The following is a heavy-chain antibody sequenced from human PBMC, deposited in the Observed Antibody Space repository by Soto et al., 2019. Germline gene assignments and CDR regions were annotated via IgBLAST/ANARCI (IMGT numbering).Heavy chain of an antibody. CDR1: GFTFSSYS. V-gene: IGHV3-21*01. D-gene: IGHD6-19*01. CDR3: AISIAVESRWFDP. Sequence: GGSLRLSCAASGFTFSSYSMNWVRQAPGKGLEWVSSISSSSSYIYYADSVKGRFTISRDNAKNSLYLQMNSLRAEDTAVYYCAISIAVESRWFDPWGQGTLVTVSS. CDR2: ISSSSSYI. J-gene: IGHJ5*02.